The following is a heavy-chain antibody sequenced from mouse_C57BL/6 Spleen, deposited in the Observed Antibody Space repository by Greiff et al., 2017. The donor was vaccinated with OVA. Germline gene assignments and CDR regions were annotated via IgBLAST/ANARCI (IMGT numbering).Heavy chain of an antibody. CDR2: ISSGSSSI. D-gene: IGHD1-1*01. J-gene: IGHJ1*03. V-gene: IGHV5-17*01. CDR3: ARRGTVVRGYFDV. Sequence: EVKLLQPGGGFVKPGASLKLSCAASGFTFTDYGMHWVRQAPEQGLEWVAYISSGSSSIYYADTVKGRFTISRDNASNTLFLQLTSLRSEDTAMYYYARRGTVVRGYFDVWGTGTTVTVSS. CDR1: GFTFTDYG.